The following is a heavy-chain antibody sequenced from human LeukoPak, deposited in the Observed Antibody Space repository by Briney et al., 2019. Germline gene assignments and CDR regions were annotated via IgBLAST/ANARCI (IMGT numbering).Heavy chain of an antibody. CDR3: ARLGKALNWFDP. J-gene: IGHJ5*02. CDR2: INPYTGDT. D-gene: IGHD1-26*01. Sequence: ASVKVSCKTSGYNFNSYYLHWVRQAPGQGLEWMGSINPYTGDTKSVPKFRGRVTMTRDTSTSTVYMEMINLRSDDSAVYYCARLGKALNWFDPWGQGTLVTVSS. V-gene: IGHV1-2*02. CDR1: GYNFNSYY.